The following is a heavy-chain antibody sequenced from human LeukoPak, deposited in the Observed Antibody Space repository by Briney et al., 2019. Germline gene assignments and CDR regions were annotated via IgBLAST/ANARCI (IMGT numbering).Heavy chain of an antibody. J-gene: IGHJ3*02. CDR2: ISYSGST. V-gene: IGHV4-59*01. CDR3: ATTGYRGFDI. CDR1: GGSISSYY. D-gene: IGHD5-18*01. Sequence: SETLSLTCTVSGGSISSYYWSWIRQPPGKGLEWIGYISYSGSTNYNPSLKSRVTISVETSKNQFSLKLSSVTAAGTAVYYCATTGYRGFDIWGQGTMVTVSS.